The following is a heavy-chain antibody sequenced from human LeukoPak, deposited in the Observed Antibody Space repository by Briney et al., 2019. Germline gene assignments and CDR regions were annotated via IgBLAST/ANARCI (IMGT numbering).Heavy chain of an antibody. J-gene: IGHJ4*02. CDR2: IWYDGSNK. Sequence: GGSLRLSCAASGFTFSSYGMHWVRQAPGKRLEWVAVIWYDGSNKYYADSVKGRFTISRDNSKNTLYLQMNSLRAEDTAVYYCARESWFGELSLGYWGQGTLVTVSS. CDR3: ARESWFGELSLGY. V-gene: IGHV3-33*01. CDR1: GFTFSSYG. D-gene: IGHD3-10*01.